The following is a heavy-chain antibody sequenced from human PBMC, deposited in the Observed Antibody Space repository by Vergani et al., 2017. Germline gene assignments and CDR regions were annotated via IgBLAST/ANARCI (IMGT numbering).Heavy chain of an antibody. CDR2: ISYDGSNK. D-gene: IGHD5-12*01. CDR3: ARVYADIVATIDYYYYGMDV. V-gene: IGHV3-30*01. CDR1: GFTFSSYA. J-gene: IGHJ6*02. Sequence: QVQLVESGGGVVQPGRSLRLSCAASGFTFSSYAMHWVRQAPGKGLEWVAVISYDGSNKYYADSVKGRFTISRDNSKNTLYLQMNSLRAEDTAVYYCARVYADIVATIDYYYYGMDVWGQGTTVTVSS.